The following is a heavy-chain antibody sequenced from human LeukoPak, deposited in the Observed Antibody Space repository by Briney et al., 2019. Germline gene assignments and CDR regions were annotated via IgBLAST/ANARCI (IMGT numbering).Heavy chain of an antibody. J-gene: IGHJ4*02. CDR1: GFTFSSYS. D-gene: IGHD5-18*01. Sequence: GGSLRLSCAASGFTFSSYSMSWVRQAPGKGLEWVSSISSSSSYIYYADSVKGRFTISRDNAKNSLYLQMNSLRAEDTAVYYCARDLAQLVDTAMARFGYWGQGTLVTVSS. CDR3: ARDLAQLVDTAMARFGY. CDR2: ISSSSSYI. V-gene: IGHV3-21*01.